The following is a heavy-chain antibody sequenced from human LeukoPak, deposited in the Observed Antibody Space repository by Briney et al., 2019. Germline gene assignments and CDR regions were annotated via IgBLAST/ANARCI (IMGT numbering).Heavy chain of an antibody. Sequence: GGSLRLSCAASGLIFNNYAMSWVRQAPGKGLEWVSAISGSGSGTYYADSVKGRFTISRDNFKNTLHLQMNSLRAEDTAVYYCAKDLRPYCSSTSCSYFDYWGQGTLVTVSS. J-gene: IGHJ4*02. CDR3: AKDLRPYCSSTSCSYFDY. D-gene: IGHD2-2*01. CDR1: GLIFNNYA. CDR2: ISGSGSGT. V-gene: IGHV3-23*01.